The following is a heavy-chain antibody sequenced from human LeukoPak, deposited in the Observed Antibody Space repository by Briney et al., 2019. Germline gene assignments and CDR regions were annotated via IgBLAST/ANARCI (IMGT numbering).Heavy chain of an antibody. Sequence: SVKVSCKASGGAFSSYTISWVRQAPGQGLEWMGRIIPILGIANYAQKFQGRVTITADKSTSTAYMELRSLRSDDAAVYYCATPDRFGELLLVYWGQGTLVTVSS. V-gene: IGHV1-69*02. CDR2: IIPILGIA. CDR1: GGAFSSYT. CDR3: ATPDRFGELLLVY. D-gene: IGHD3-10*01. J-gene: IGHJ4*02.